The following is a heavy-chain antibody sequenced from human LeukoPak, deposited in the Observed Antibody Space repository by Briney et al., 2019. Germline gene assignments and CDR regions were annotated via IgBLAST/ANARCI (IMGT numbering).Heavy chain of an antibody. J-gene: IGHJ3*02. CDR2: IKQDGSEK. CDR3: ARDRPPYDDAFDI. CDR1: GFTFSSYW. V-gene: IGHV3-7*01. D-gene: IGHD3-22*01. Sequence: GGSLRLSCAASGFTFSSYWMSWVRQAPGKGLEWVANIKQDGSEKYYVDSVKGRFTNSRDNAKNSLYLQMNSLRAEDTAVYYCARDRPPYDDAFDIWGQGTMVTVSS.